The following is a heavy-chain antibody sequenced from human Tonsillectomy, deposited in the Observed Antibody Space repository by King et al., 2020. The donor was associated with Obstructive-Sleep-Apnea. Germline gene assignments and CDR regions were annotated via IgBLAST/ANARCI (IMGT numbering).Heavy chain of an antibody. J-gene: IGHJ4*02. CDR3: ATTRSEGIVVVDY. D-gene: IGHD3-22*01. V-gene: IGHV4-31*03. CDR1: RGSLSSGGYY. CDR2: IYYMVGT. Sequence: VQLQESGPGLLKPSQTLSLTCTVSRGSLSSGGYYWSWIRQHPGKGLEWIEYIYYMVGTSYNPSLTSRVTISLDTSKNQFSLKLSSVTAADTAVYYCATTRSEGIVVVDYWGQGTLVTVSS.